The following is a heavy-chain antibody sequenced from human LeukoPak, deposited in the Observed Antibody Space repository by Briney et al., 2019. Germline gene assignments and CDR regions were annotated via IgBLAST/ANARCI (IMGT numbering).Heavy chain of an antibody. CDR3: AKDRGSKAFDI. J-gene: IGHJ3*02. CDR1: GFTFNSYT. V-gene: IGHV3-23*01. CDR2: ISGSGGST. D-gene: IGHD3-10*01. Sequence: GGSLRLSCAASGFTFNSYTLNWVRQAPGKGLEWVSAISGSGGSTYYADSVKGRFTISRDNSKNTLYLQMNSLRAEDTAVYYCAKDRGSKAFDIWGQGTMVTVSS.